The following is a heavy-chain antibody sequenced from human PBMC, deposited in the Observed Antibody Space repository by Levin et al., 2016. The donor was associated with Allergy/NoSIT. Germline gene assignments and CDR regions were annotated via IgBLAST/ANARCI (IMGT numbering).Heavy chain of an antibody. CDR1: GGSISSSSYY. V-gene: IGHV4-39*01. Sequence: GSLRLSCTVSGGSISSSSYYWGWIRQPPGKGLEWIGSIYYSGSTYYNPSLKSRVTISVDTSKNQFSLKLSSVTAADTAVYYCARQAVFGDRIDYWGQGTLVTVSS. CDR3: ARQAVFGDRIDY. D-gene: IGHD4-17*01. J-gene: IGHJ4*02. CDR2: IYYSGST.